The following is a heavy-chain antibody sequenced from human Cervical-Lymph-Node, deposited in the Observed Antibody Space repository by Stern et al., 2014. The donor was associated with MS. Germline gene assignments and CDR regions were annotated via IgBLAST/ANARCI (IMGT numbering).Heavy chain of an antibody. CDR1: GYRFTNNW. J-gene: IGHJ4*02. CDR2: IYPGDSET. Sequence: EVQLEESGAEVRKPGESLRISCEVSGYRFTNNWIGWVRQVPGKGLEWMGIIYPGDSETRYSPSFQGQVTILVDKSNSITYLQWSSLKASDTVIYYCARRGHGYMGIDYWGQGTLVTVSS. D-gene: IGHD1-1*01. V-gene: IGHV5-51*03. CDR3: ARRGHGYMGIDY.